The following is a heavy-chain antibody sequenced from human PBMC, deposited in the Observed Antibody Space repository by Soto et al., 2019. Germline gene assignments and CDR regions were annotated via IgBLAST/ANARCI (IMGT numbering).Heavy chain of an antibody. J-gene: IGHJ5*02. Sequence: GGSLRLSCAASGFIFSTTDMSWVRHAPGKGLEWVSTIEGSGATTYYADSVKGRFTISRDNSKNTVYLHMDSLTADDTAVYYCANNSGWFNTWGQGTLVTVSS. D-gene: IGHD3-10*01. V-gene: IGHV3-23*01. CDR3: ANNSGWFNT. CDR2: IEGSGATT. CDR1: GFIFSTTD.